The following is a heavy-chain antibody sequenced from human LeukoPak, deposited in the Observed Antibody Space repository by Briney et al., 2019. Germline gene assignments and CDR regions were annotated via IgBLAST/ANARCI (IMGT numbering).Heavy chain of an antibody. Sequence: ASVKVSCKASGGTFSSYTISWVRQAPGQGLEWMGRIIPILGIANYAQKFQGRVTITADKSTSTAYMELSSLRSEDTAVYYCAVDVVAFLWRVVIAIDGYWGQGTLVTVSS. J-gene: IGHJ4*02. CDR1: GGTFSSYT. D-gene: IGHD2-21*01. CDR3: AVDVVAFLWRVVIAIDGY. CDR2: IIPILGIA. V-gene: IGHV1-69*02.